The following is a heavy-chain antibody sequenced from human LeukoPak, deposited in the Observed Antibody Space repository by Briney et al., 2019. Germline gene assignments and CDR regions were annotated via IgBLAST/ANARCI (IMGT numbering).Heavy chain of an antibody. Sequence: PSETLSLTCAVYGGSFSGYYWSWIRQPPGKGLEWIGEINHSGSTNYNPSLKSRVTISVDTSKNQFSLKLSSVTAADTAVYYCAGCSSTSCNINGMDVWGQGTTVTVSS. CDR2: INHSGST. V-gene: IGHV4-34*01. J-gene: IGHJ6*02. CDR1: GGSFSGYY. D-gene: IGHD2-2*02. CDR3: AGCSSTSCNINGMDV.